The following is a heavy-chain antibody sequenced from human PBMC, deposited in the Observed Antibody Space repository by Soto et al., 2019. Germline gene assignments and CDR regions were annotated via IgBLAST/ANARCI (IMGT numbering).Heavy chain of an antibody. D-gene: IGHD5-18*01. CDR2: IYFSGST. J-gene: IGHJ4*02. V-gene: IGHV4-31*03. Sequence: SETLSLTCTVSGGSISNVGYYCIWIRQHPGKGLELIGYIYFSGSTYYNPSLKSRVTISVVTSKNQFSLKLSSVTAADTAVYFCARYPHIQLWSYPSDYWGQGTLVTVSS. CDR3: ARYPHIQLWSYPSDY. CDR1: GGSISNVGYY.